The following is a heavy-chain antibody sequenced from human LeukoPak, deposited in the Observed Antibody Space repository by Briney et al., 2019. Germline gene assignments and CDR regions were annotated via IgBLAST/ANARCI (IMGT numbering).Heavy chain of an antibody. CDR1: GGSISSYY. D-gene: IGHD3-22*01. V-gene: IGHV4-34*01. CDR3: ARGRGDSSGYYYLHY. J-gene: IGHJ4*02. Sequence: SETLSLTCTVSGGSISSYYWSWIRQPAGKGLEWIGEINHSGSTNYNPSLKSRVTISVDTSKNQFSLKLSSVTAADTAVYYCARGRGDSSGYYYLHYWGQGTLVTVSS. CDR2: INHSGST.